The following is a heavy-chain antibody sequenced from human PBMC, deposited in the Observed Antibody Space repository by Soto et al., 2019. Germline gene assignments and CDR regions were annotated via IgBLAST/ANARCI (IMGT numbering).Heavy chain of an antibody. CDR2: ISGNGAET. J-gene: IGHJ4*02. Sequence: EVQLLESGGGLVQPGGSVRLSCGASGFPFRDYAMSWVRQAPGKGLEWVAAISGNGAETTYADSVRGRFTISRDNSKDTLYLQMNSLRADDTAVYYCGKERRVRGWFVCSYWGQGMLVTVSS. D-gene: IGHD6-19*01. CDR1: GFPFRDYA. CDR3: GKERRVRGWFVCSY. V-gene: IGHV3-23*01.